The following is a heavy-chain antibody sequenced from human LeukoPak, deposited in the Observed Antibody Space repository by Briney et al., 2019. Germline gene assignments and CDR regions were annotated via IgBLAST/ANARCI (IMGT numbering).Heavy chain of an antibody. V-gene: IGHV1-69*13. CDR3: ARSSIPYGGYSGYATVALDY. J-gene: IGHJ4*02. CDR1: GGTFSSYA. Sequence: GASVKVSCKISGGTFSSYAINWVRQAPGQGLEWMGGIIPIFGTTNYAQRFQGRVTITADESTSTAYMELSSLRSEDTAVYYCARSSIPYGGYSGYATVALDYWGQGTLVTVSS. D-gene: IGHD5-12*01. CDR2: IIPIFGTT.